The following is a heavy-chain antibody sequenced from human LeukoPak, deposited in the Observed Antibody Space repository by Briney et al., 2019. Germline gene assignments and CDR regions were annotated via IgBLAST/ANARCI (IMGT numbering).Heavy chain of an antibody. D-gene: IGHD2-2*01. CDR2: MNPNSGNT. V-gene: IGHV1-8*03. CDR1: GGTFSSYT. Sequence: ASVKVSCKASGGTFSSYTISWVRQAPGQGLEWMGWMNPNSGNTGYAQKFQGRVTITRNTSISTAYMKLSSLRSEDTAVYYCARGGYCSSTSCYRFDPWGQGTLVTVSS. J-gene: IGHJ5*02. CDR3: ARGGYCSSTSCYRFDP.